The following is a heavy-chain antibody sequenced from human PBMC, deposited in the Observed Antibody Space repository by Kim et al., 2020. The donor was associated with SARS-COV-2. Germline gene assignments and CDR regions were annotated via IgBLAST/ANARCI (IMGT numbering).Heavy chain of an antibody. CDR2: VNGASGTP. V-gene: IGHV7-4-1*02. Sequence: ASVKVSCTVSGFPLAGDAINWVRQAPGRGLEWLAWVNGASGTPKYGGGRAGRFVVSLDSSIKTAYLDIKDLETDDAAIYYCARGPVAGWSDSWGQGTLVSVS. J-gene: IGHJ5*01. CDR1: GFPLAGDA. CDR3: ARGPVAGWSDS.